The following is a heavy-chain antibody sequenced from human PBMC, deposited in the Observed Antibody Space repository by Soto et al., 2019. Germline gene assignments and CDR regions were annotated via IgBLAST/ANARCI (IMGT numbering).Heavy chain of an antibody. V-gene: IGHV3-30*18. CDR2: ISYDGSNK. J-gene: IGHJ6*02. CDR1: GFTFSSYG. CDR3: AKDVVVGATTGLGDYYYYYGMDV. D-gene: IGHD1-26*01. Sequence: GGSLRLSCAASGFTFSSYGMHWVRQAPGKGLEWVAVISYDGSNKYYADSVKGRLTISRDNSKNTLYLQMNSLRAEDTAVYYCAKDVVVGATTGLGDYYYYYGMDVWGQGTTVTVSS.